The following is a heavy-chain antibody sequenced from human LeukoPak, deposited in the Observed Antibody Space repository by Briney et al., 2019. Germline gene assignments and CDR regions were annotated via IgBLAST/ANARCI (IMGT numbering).Heavy chain of an antibody. D-gene: IGHD3-3*01. CDR3: ARDPFGVVTTFYFDY. CDR1: GFTFDDYG. J-gene: IGHJ4*02. V-gene: IGHV3-20*04. CDR2: INWNGGST. Sequence: PGGSLRLSRAASGFTFDDYGMSWVRQAPGKGLEWVSGINWNGGSTGYADSVKGRFTISRDNAKNSLYLQMNSLRAEDTAVYYCARDPFGVVTTFYFDYWGQGTLVTVSS.